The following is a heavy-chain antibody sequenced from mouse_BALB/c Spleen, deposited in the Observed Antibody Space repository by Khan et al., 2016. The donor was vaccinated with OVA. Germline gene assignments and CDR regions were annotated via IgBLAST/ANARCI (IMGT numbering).Heavy chain of an antibody. CDR2: IWSGGIT. CDR3: ARNRNVSFAS. CDR1: GFSLTNYG. V-gene: IGHV2-2*02. Sequence: QVQLKQSGPGLVQPSQSLSITCTVSGFSLTNYGVHWVRQSPGKGLEWLGVIWSGGITDYNATFISRRSISKDNSKGQVFVKSNSLQANDTAIYYCARNRNVSFASWGQGSTLPVSS. J-gene: IGHJ2*01.